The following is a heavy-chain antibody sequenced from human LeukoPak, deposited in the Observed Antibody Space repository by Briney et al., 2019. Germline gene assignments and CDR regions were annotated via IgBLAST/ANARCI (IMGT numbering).Heavy chain of an antibody. D-gene: IGHD6-19*01. V-gene: IGHV3-23*01. J-gene: IGHJ5*02. CDR3: ARRVLPGGLYDGGPAYNWFDP. CDR2: ITGSGRIT. Sequence: PGGSLRLSCAASGFDFSTYGMNWVRQAPGKGLEWVSGITGSGRITFYADSVKGRLTISRDNSENTLYLEMNSLRAEDTGVYYCARRVLPGGLYDGGPAYNWFDPWGQGTLVTVSS. CDR1: GFDFSTYG.